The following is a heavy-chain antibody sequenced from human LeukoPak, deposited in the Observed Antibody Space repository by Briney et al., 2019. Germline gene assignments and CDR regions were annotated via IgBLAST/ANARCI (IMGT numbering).Heavy chain of an antibody. CDR2: INHSGST. Sequence: SETLSLTCTVSGGSISSGGYYWSWIRQPPGKGLEWIGEINHSGSTNYNPSLKSRVTISVDTSKNQFSLKLSSVTAADTAVYYCARGRYYYGSGSYYNVGWFDPWGQGTLVTVSS. V-gene: IGHV4-39*07. CDR3: ARGRYYYGSGSYYNVGWFDP. D-gene: IGHD3-10*01. CDR1: GGSISSGGYY. J-gene: IGHJ5*02.